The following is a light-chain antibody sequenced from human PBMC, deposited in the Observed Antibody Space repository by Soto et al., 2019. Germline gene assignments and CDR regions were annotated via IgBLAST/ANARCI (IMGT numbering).Light chain of an antibody. Sequence: EVVMTQSPDTLSVSPGGRATLSCRASQSVSSNLAWYQQKPGQSPRLLLYGASTRATGIPARFSGSGSGTEFTHTISSLQSEDFAVYYCQQYNNWPPYTFGQGTMLEIK. CDR3: QQYNNWPPYT. CDR2: GAS. CDR1: QSVSSN. V-gene: IGKV3-15*01. J-gene: IGKJ2*01.